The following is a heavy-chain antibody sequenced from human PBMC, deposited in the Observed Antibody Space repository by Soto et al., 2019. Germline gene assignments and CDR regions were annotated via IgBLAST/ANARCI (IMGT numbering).Heavy chain of an antibody. D-gene: IGHD3-16*01. CDR1: GFTFSSYD. CDR3: ARGALGAGYYYYYGMDV. V-gene: IGHV3-13*01. Sequence: GGSLRLSCAASGFTFSSYDMHWVRQATGKGLEWVSAIGTAGDTYYPGSVKGRFTISRENAKNSLYLQMNSLRAGDTAVYYCARGALGAGYYYYYGMDVWGQGTTVTVS. CDR2: IGTAGDT. J-gene: IGHJ6*02.